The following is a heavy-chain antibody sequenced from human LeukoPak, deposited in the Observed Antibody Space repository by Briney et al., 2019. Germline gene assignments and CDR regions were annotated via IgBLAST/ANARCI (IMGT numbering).Heavy chain of an antibody. CDR1: AFTFSSYW. CDR2: IKQDGSEK. D-gene: IGHD6-13*01. J-gene: IGHJ5*02. CDR3: AAGYTSRWGFDP. Sequence: PGGSLRLSCVASAFTFSSYWMTWVRQAPGKGLEWVANIKQDGSEKYYVDSVKGRFTISRDNAKNSLYLQMNSLRAGDTAVYYCAAGYTSRWGFDPWGQGTLVTVSS. V-gene: IGHV3-7*03.